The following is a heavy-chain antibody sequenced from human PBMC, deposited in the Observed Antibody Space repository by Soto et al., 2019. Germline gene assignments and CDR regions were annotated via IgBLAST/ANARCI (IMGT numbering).Heavy chain of an antibody. D-gene: IGHD3-16*01. CDR3: ARDPWAADY. CDR1: GFTVSTKY. J-gene: IGHJ4*02. CDR2: IYSGGST. V-gene: IGHV3-66*01. Sequence: EVQLVESGGGLVQPGGSLRLSCAASGFTVSTKYMSWVRQAPGKGLEWVSVIYSGGSTFYADSVRGRFTISRDNSKNTVNFQMNSRRAEDTVLYYFARDPWAADYWGQGTLVTVSS.